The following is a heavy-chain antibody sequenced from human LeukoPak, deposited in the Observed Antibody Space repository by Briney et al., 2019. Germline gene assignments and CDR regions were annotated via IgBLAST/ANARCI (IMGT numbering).Heavy chain of an antibody. V-gene: IGHV4-34*01. D-gene: IGHD1-14*01. CDR3: ARGPGLDY. CDR2: INHSGST. J-gene: IGHJ4*02. Sequence: GSLRLSCAASGFTFSSYSMNRVRQPPGKGLEWIGEINHSGSTNYNPSLKSRVTISVDTSKNQFSLKLSSVTAADTAVYYCARGPGLDYWGQGTLVTVSS. CDR1: GFTFSSYS.